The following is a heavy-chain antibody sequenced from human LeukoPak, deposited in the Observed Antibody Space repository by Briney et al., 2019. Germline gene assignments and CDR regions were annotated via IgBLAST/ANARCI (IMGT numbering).Heavy chain of an antibody. CDR2: ISACNDNT. CDR1: GYTFTSYG. J-gene: IGHJ3*02. D-gene: IGHD3-3*01. CDR3: ARVGTYYDFWSGYSKAFDI. V-gene: IGHV1-18*01. Sequence: GASVKVSCKASGYTFTSYGISWVRQAPGQGLEWMGWISACNDNTNYAQKLQGRVTMTTDTSTSTAYMELRSLRSDDTAVYYCARVGTYYDFWSGYSKAFDIWGQGTMVTVSS.